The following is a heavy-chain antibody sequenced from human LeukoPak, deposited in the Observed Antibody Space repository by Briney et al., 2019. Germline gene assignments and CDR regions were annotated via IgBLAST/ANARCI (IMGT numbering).Heavy chain of an antibody. CDR3: ARANLGYSYGRYVPSYYFDY. Sequence: SETLSLTCTVSGGSISSYYWSWIRQPPGKGLEWIGYIYYSGSTNYNPSLKSRVTISVDTSKNQFSLKLSSVTAADTAVYYCARANLGYSYGRYVPSYYFDYWGQGTLVTVSS. V-gene: IGHV4-59*01. CDR1: GGSISSYY. J-gene: IGHJ4*02. D-gene: IGHD5-18*01. CDR2: IYYSGST.